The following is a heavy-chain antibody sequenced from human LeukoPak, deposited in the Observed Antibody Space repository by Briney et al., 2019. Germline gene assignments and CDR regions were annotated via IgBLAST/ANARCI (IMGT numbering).Heavy chain of an antibody. J-gene: IGHJ4*02. CDR2: ISAYNGNT. CDR1: GYTFTSYG. CDR3: ARDPHYCSSTSCYVGEFDY. D-gene: IGHD2-2*01. Sequence: ASVKVSCNASGYTFTSYGISWVRQAPGQGLEWVVWISAYNGNTNYAQKLQGRVTMTTDTSTSTAYMELRSLRSDDTAVYYCARDPHYCSSTSCYVGEFDYWGQGTLVTVSS. V-gene: IGHV1-18*04.